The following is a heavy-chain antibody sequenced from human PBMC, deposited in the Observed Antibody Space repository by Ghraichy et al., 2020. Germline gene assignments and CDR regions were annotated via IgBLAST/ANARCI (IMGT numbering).Heavy chain of an antibody. CDR1: GYTFTSYD. Sequence: ASVKVSCKASGYTFTSYDINWVRQATGQGLEWMGWMNPNSGNTGYAQKFQGRVTMTRNTSISTAYMELSSLRSEDTAVYYCARSLQQLADFDYWGQGTLVTVSS. CDR3: ARSLQQLADFDY. V-gene: IGHV1-8*01. J-gene: IGHJ4*02. D-gene: IGHD6-13*01. CDR2: MNPNSGNT.